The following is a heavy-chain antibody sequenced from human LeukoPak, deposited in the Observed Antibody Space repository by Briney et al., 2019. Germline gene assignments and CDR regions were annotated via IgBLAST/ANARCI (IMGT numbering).Heavy chain of an antibody. CDR3: ARDCDCSGSTCPLGH. J-gene: IGHJ4*02. D-gene: IGHD2-15*01. V-gene: IGHV4-39*07. CDR2: IYYSGNT. Sequence: SETLSLTCTVSGGSISRDSYYWAWIRQPPGKGLEWIGNIYYSGNTYYNPSLKSRVTISLDRSKNQFSLKLSSVTAADTAVYYCARDCDCSGSTCPLGHWGQGTLVTVSS. CDR1: GGSISRDSYY.